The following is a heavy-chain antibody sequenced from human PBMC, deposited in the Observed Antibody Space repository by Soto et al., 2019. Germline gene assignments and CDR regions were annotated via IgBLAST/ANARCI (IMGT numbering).Heavy chain of an antibody. CDR2: IRSQVFGGTA. Sequence: GGSLRLSCTASGFTFGDYAMSWVRQAPGEGLEWVGFIRSQVFGGTAEHAASVKGRFTISRDDSNGIAYLQMNSLKTEDTAVYFCTRAVCGGNCYPPRFYDYWGQGSRVTVSS. CDR1: GFTFGDYA. D-gene: IGHD2-21*02. V-gene: IGHV3-49*04. J-gene: IGHJ4*02. CDR3: TRAVCGGNCYPPRFYDY.